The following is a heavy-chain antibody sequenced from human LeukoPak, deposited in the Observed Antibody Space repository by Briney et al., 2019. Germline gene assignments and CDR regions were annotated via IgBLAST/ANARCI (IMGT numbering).Heavy chain of an antibody. D-gene: IGHD2-2*01. CDR1: GFTFSSYA. CDR3: AKGGAVVPPGNYLDS. Sequence: GGSLGLSCTASGFTFSSYALNWVRQAPGKGLQWVSAISGRGDRSYYTDSVKGRFTISRDNSKNTLFLQMNSLRVEDTALYYCAKGGAVVPPGNYLDSWGQGTLVTVSS. V-gene: IGHV3-23*01. J-gene: IGHJ4*02. CDR2: ISGRGDRS.